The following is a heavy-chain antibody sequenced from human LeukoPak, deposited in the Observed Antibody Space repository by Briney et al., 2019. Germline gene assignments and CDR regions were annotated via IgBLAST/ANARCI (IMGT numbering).Heavy chain of an antibody. V-gene: IGHV4-34*01. CDR1: GGSFSGYY. J-gene: IGHJ4*02. CDR3: ARCVWVGSATWSDY. CDR2: INHSGST. D-gene: IGHD2-15*01. Sequence: TSETLSLTCAVYGGSFSGYYWSWIRQPPGKGLEWIGEINHSGSTNYNPSLKSRVTISVDTSKNQLSLALSSVTAADAAVYDCARCVWVGSATWSDYWGQGTLVTVSS.